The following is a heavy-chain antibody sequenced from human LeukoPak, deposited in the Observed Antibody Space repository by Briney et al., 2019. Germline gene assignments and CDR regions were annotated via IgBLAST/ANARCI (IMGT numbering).Heavy chain of an antibody. Sequence: ASVKVSCKASGYTFTNYYMHWVRQAPGQGLEWMGLSNPTGSSTNYAQKFRCRVTMTRDTSTTTVYMELSSLRSEDTAVYYCAREESGGYFDYWGQGTLVTVSS. CDR1: GYTFTNYY. V-gene: IGHV1-46*01. J-gene: IGHJ4*02. CDR2: SNPTGSST. CDR3: AREESGGYFDY. D-gene: IGHD2-8*02.